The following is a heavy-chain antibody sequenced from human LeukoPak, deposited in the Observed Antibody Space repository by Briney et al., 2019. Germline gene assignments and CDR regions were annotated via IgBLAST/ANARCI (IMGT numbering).Heavy chain of an antibody. CDR1: GFTFSSYE. D-gene: IGHD5-24*01. Sequence: GGSLRLSCAASGFTFSSYEMNWVRQAPRKGLEWVSYISSSGSTIYYADSVKGRFTISRDNAKNSLYLQMNSLRAEDTAVYYCARGRGDDDNFLGHGAYFDYWGQGTLVTVSS. V-gene: IGHV3-48*03. J-gene: IGHJ4*02. CDR2: ISSSGSTI. CDR3: ARGRGDDDNFLGHGAYFDY.